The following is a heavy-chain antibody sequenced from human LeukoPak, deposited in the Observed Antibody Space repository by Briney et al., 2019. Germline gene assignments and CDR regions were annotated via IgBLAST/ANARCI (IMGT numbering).Heavy chain of an antibody. CDR1: GYSITNGFY. D-gene: IGHD3-16*01. V-gene: IGHV4-38-2*02. J-gene: IGHJ6*02. CDR3: ARYGGNYYGMDV. Sequence: SETLSLTCTVFGYSITNGFYWDWIRKPPGKGMEWIGSMFYSDNTYYNPSLQSRVTISVDTSKNQFSLKLSSVTAADTAVYYCARYGGNYYGMDVWGQGTTVTVSS. CDR2: MFYSDNT.